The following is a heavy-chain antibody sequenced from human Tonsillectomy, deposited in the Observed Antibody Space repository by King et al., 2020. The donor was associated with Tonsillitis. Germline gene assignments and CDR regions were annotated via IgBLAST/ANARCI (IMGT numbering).Heavy chain of an antibody. D-gene: IGHD5-24*01. CDR2: VSLYGNHY. CDR1: GFTFNSFG. CDR3: ARGTRELDY. Sequence: VQLVESGGGVVQPGSSLGLFCAASGFTFNSFGMHWFCQAPGRGLEWAEGVSLYGNHYYYKESVKGRFTISRDNSKNTLYLQMDSLRAEDTAVYYCARGTRELDYWGQGTLVTVTS. V-gene: IGHV3-30*03. J-gene: IGHJ4*02.